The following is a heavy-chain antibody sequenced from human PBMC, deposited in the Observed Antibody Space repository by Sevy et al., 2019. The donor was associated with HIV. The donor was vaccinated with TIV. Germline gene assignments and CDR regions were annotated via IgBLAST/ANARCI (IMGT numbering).Heavy chain of an antibody. D-gene: IGHD2-8*02. Sequence: GGSLRLSCAASGFSFSNYAMSWVRQAPGKGLEWVSTLIGGGSRTYYAYSVTGRFTISRDNSRNSLDLQMNSLRAEDKAVYYCAKRRVQSGLSGGGANYGWDVCGQGTTVTVSS. CDR3: AKRRVQSGLSGGGANYGWDV. CDR2: LIGGGSRT. CDR1: GFSFSNYA. J-gene: IGHJ6*02. V-gene: IGHV3-23*01.